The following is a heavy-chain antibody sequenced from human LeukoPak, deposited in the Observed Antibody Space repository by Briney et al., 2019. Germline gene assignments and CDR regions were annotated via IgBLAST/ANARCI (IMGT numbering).Heavy chain of an antibody. CDR2: INSNNGDT. D-gene: IGHD1-14*01. Sequence: WASVKVSCKATGYTFTGYYMQWVRQAPGQGLEWMGWINSNNGDTNYAQKFQGRVTMTRDTSISTAYMGLSGLRSDDTAVYYCARGVAGVYFYYYMDVWGKGTTVTVSS. V-gene: IGHV1-2*02. CDR1: GYTFTGYY. J-gene: IGHJ6*03. CDR3: ARGVAGVYFYYYMDV.